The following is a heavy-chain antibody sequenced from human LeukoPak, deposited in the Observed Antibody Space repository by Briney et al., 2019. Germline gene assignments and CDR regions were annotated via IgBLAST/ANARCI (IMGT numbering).Heavy chain of an antibody. CDR3: ASYSGSYLDAFDI. CDR2: IYYSGST. D-gene: IGHD1-26*01. Sequence: SETLSLTCTVSGGSISSSSYYWGWIRQPPGKGLEWIGSIYYSGSTYYNPSLKSRVTISVDTSKNQFSLKLSSVTAADTAVYYCASYSGSYLDAFDIWGQGTMVTVSS. J-gene: IGHJ3*02. V-gene: IGHV4-39*07. CDR1: GGSISSSSYY.